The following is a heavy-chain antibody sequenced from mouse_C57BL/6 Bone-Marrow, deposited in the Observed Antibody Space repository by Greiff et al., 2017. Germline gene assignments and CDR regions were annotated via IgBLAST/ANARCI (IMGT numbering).Heavy chain of an antibody. CDR1: GYTFTDYY. CDR2: IDPNSGGT. J-gene: IGHJ1*03. D-gene: IGHD1-2*01. CDR3: ARALRPLHWYFDV. Sequence: VQLQQSGPVLVKPGASVKMSCKASGYTFTDYYMNWVKQRPGRGLEWIGRIDPNSGGTKYNEKFKSKATLTVDKPSSTAYMQLSSLTSEDSAVYYCARALRPLHWYFDVWGTGTTVTVSS. V-gene: IGHV1-72*01.